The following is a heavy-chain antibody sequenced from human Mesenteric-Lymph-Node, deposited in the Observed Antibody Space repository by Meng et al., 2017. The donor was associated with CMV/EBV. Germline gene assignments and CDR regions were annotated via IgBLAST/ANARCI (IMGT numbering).Heavy chain of an antibody. CDR1: GFTFSSYS. D-gene: IGHD6-13*01. CDR2: ISSSSSYI. J-gene: IGHJ4*02. V-gene: IGHV3-21*01. CDR3: ARVNGGGTAAVYYFDY. Sequence: GESLKISCAASGFTFSSYSMNWVRQAPGKGLEWVSSISSSSSYIYYADSVKGRFTISRDNAKNSLYLQMNSLRAEDTAVYYCARVNGGGTAAVYYFDYWGQGTLVTVSS.